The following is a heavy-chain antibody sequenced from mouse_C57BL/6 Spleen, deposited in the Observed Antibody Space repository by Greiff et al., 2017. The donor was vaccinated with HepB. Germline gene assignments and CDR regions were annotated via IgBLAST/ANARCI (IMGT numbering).Heavy chain of an antibody. J-gene: IGHJ2*01. CDR1: GYTFTSSD. D-gene: IGHD2-5*01. CDR3: ARSYSKGGYYFDY. V-gene: IGHV1-85*01. Sequence: VKLQESGPELVKPGASVKLSCKASGYTFTSSDINWVKQRPGQGLEWIGWIYPRDGSTKYNEKFKGKATLTVDTSSSTAYMELHSLTSEDSAVYFCARSYSKGGYYFDYWGQGTTLTVSS. CDR2: IYPRDGST.